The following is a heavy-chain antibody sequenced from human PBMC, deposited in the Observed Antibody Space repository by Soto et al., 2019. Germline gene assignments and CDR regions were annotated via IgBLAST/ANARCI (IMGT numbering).Heavy chain of an antibody. J-gene: IGHJ4*02. CDR2: FDPEDGET. CDR3: ATGLERTYTFDY. CDR1: GYTLTELS. D-gene: IGHD1-1*01. Sequence: GASVKVFCKVSGYTLTELSMHWVRQAPGKGLEWMGGFDPEDGETIYAQKFQGRVTMTEDTSTDTAYMELSSLRSEDTAVYYCATGLERTYTFDYWGQGTLVTVSS. V-gene: IGHV1-24*01.